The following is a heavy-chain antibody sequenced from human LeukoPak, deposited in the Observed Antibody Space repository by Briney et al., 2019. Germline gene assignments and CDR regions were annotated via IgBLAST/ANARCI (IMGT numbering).Heavy chain of an antibody. Sequence: PGGSLRLSCAASGFTFSSYGMIWVRQAPGKGLEWVSSISGSGDSTYYTDSVKGRFTISRDNSKNTLYLQMNSLRAEDTAVYYCAKRAYLGVGAFDIWGQGTMVTVSS. V-gene: IGHV3-23*01. CDR2: ISGSGDST. D-gene: IGHD7-27*01. J-gene: IGHJ3*02. CDR3: AKRAYLGVGAFDI. CDR1: GFTFSSYG.